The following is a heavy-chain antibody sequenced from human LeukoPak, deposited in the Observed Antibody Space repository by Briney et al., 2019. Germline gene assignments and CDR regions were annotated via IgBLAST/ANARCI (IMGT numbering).Heavy chain of an antibody. V-gene: IGHV4-61*02. Sequence: PSETLSLTCTVSGGSISSGSYYWSWIRQPAGKGLEWIGRIYISGSTNYNPSLKSRVTTSLDTSKNQFSLKLSSVTAAGTAVYYCARGIVAMGYNWFDPWGQGTLVTVSS. J-gene: IGHJ5*02. CDR3: ARGIVAMGYNWFDP. CDR2: IYISGST. CDR1: GGSISSGSYY. D-gene: IGHD5-18*01.